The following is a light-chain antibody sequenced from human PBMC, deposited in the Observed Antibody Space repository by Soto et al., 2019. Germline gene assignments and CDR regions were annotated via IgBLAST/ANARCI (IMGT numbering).Light chain of an antibody. CDR1: SSDVGSYNL. CDR3: CSYAGSTLYV. Sequence: QSGLTQPASVSGSPGQSITISCTGTSSDVGSYNLVSWYQQHPGKAPKLMIYEGSKRPSGVSNRFSGSKSGNTASLTISGLQAEDEADYYCCSYAGSTLYVFGTGTKLTVL. J-gene: IGLJ1*01. V-gene: IGLV2-23*01. CDR2: EGS.